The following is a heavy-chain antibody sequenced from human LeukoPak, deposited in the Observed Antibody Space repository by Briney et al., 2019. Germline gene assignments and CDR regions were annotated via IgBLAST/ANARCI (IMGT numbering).Heavy chain of an antibody. D-gene: IGHD3-16*01. Sequence: PGGSLRLSCAASGFTFSSYEMNWVRQAPGEGLEWVSFISTSSSYIYYADSVKGRFTISRDNAKNSLYLQMNSLRVEDTAVYYCARGPLGAFDIWGQGTMVTVSS. J-gene: IGHJ3*02. CDR1: GFTFSSYE. CDR2: ISTSSSYI. V-gene: IGHV3-21*01. CDR3: ARGPLGAFDI.